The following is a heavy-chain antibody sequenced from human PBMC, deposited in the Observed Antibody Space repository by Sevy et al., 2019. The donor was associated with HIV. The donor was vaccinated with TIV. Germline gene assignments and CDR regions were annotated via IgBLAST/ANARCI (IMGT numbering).Heavy chain of an antibody. Sequence: GGSLRLSCAASGFTFSSYAMSWVRQAPGKGLEWVSAISGSGGSTYYADSVKGRFTISRDNSKNTLYLQMNSLRAEDTAVYYCAKDLGITMIVVVITSLDVWGQGTTVTVSS. CDR1: GFTFSSYA. J-gene: IGHJ6*02. CDR2: ISGSGGST. V-gene: IGHV3-23*01. D-gene: IGHD3-22*01. CDR3: AKDLGITMIVVVITSLDV.